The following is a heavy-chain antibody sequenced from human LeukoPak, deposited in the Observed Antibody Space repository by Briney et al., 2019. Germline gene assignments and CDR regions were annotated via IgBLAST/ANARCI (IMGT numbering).Heavy chain of an antibody. J-gene: IGHJ4*02. CDR3: ARLHYDVLTGPFDY. Sequence: ASVKVSCKASGYTFTGYYMHWVRQAPGRGLEWMGWINPNSGGTNYAQKFQGWVTMTRDTSISTAYMELSRLRSDDTAVYYCARLHYDVLTGPFDYWGQETLVTVSS. D-gene: IGHD3-9*01. CDR1: GYTFTGYY. CDR2: INPNSGGT. V-gene: IGHV1-2*04.